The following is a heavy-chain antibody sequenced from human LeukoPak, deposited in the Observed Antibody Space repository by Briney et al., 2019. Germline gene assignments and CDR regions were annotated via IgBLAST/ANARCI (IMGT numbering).Heavy chain of an antibody. J-gene: IGHJ4*02. V-gene: IGHV1-18*01. Sequence: GASVKVSCKASGYTFNIYGISRVRQAPGQGLNWMGWISGHNANTYYAQNLQGRVTMTTDTSTTTVYMELRSLKSDDTAFYYCARGGYGNYFDYWGQGTLVTVSS. D-gene: IGHD5-12*01. CDR1: GYTFNIYG. CDR2: ISGHNANT. CDR3: ARGGYGNYFDY.